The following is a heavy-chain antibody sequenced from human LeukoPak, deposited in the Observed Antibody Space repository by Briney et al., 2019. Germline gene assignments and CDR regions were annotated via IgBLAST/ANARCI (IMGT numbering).Heavy chain of an antibody. CDR3: SRDLYYSGRNGYLNGFDL. V-gene: IGHV6-1*01. D-gene: IGHD3-22*01. Sequence: SRTLSLTCAISGDSVSNYNAWNWIRQSPSRGLEWLGRTFYRSRWYNTYAVSVKSPIIINAYTSKNLFSLQFNSFTPEDTAVYYCSRDLYYSGRNGYLNGFDLWGQGTVVIVSS. CDR1: GDSVSNYNA. J-gene: IGHJ3*01. CDR2: TFYRSRWYN.